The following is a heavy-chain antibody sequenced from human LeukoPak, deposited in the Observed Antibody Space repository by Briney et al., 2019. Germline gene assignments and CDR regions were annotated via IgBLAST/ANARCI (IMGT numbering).Heavy chain of an antibody. CDR3: SRRFRD. V-gene: IGHV3-48*03. CDR1: GITFSGFE. CDR2: ISDDGSTK. J-gene: IGHJ4*02. Sequence: PGGSLRLSCVGSGITFSGFELNWVRQAPGKGLDWVSYISDDGSTKTYGGSVEGRFTISRDNAKNTLSLQMNSLRLEDTGVYYCSRRFRDWGRGILVTVSS.